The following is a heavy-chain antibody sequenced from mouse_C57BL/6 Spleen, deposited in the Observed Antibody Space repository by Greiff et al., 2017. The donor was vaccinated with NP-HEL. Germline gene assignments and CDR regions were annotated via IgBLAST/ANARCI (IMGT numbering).Heavy chain of an antibody. J-gene: IGHJ4*01. D-gene: IGHD1-1*01. CDR1: GYSFTDYN. Sequence: EVQLQQSGPELVKPGASVKISCKASGYSFTDYNMNWVKQSNGKSLEWIGVINPNYGTTSYNQKFKGKATLTVDQSSSPAYMQLNSLTSEDSAVYYCARVGYDDISYPYYAMDYWGQGTSVTVSS. CDR2: INPNYGTT. V-gene: IGHV1-39*01. CDR3: ARVGYDDISYPYYAMDY.